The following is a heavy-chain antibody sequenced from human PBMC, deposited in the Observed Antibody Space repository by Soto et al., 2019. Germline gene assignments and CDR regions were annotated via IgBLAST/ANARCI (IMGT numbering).Heavy chain of an antibody. J-gene: IGHJ5*02. Sequence: QVQLVQSGAEVKKPGSSVKVSCKASGGTFSSYAISWVRQAPGQGLEWMGGIIPIFGTANYAQKFQGRVTITADESTSTAYMELSSLRSEDTAVYYCAREGRYGSGSPVTAAINWFDPWGQGTLVTVSS. D-gene: IGHD3-10*01. CDR2: IIPIFGTA. CDR1: GGTFSSYA. V-gene: IGHV1-69*01. CDR3: AREGRYGSGSPVTAAINWFDP.